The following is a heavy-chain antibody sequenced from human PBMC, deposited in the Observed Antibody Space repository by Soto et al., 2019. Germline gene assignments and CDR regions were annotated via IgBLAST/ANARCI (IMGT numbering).Heavy chain of an antibody. D-gene: IGHD6-19*01. CDR3: AKGGRQWLVTSDFNY. CDR2: VSHDGRNT. J-gene: IGHJ4*02. V-gene: IGHV3-30*18. CDR1: GFTFSDYA. Sequence: VQLVESGGGVVQPGRSLRLSCAASGFTFSDYAMHWVRQAPGKGLEWVAVVSHDGRNTHYADSVKGRFTISRDSSKNTGSLEMTSLRAEETAVYCCAKGGRQWLVTSDFNYWGQGALVTVSS.